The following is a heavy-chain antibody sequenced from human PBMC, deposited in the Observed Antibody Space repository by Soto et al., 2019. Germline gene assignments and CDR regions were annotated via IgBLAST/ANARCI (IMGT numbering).Heavy chain of an antibody. J-gene: IGHJ4*02. CDR2: IYWDDDK. V-gene: IGHV2-5*02. CDR3: AHSQTRGGIVVPWDY. CDR1: GFSLSTSGVG. Sequence: QITLKESGPTLVKPTQTLTLTCTFSGFSLSTSGVGVGWIRQPPGKALEWLALIYWDDDKRYSPSLKSRLTIPKDTSKTQVVLTMTNMDPVDPAPYYCAHSQTRGGIVVPWDYWGQGTLVTVSS. D-gene: IGHD2-21*01.